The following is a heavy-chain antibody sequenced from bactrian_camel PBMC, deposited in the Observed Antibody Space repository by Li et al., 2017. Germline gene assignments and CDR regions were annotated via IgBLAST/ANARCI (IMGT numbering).Heavy chain of an antibody. CDR3: AADTGSNLGSWKDVLDYKY. Sequence: HVQLVESGGGSVEAGGSLRLSCAISVVSYNTNFMGWFRQAAGEEREAVACVSTLGGATYYAHSVKGRFTISQDNAKNTITVYLQMNSLKPEDTAMYYCAADTGSNLGSWKDVLDYKYRGQGTQVTVS. CDR2: VSTLGGAT. V-gene: IGHV3S63*01. D-gene: IGHD5*01. J-gene: IGHJ4*01. CDR1: VVSYNTNF.